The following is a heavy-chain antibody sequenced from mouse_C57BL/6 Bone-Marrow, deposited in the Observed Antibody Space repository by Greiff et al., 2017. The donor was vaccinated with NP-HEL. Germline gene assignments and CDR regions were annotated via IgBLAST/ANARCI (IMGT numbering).Heavy chain of an antibody. J-gene: IGHJ4*01. CDR1: GFTFSDYG. Sequence: EVMLVESGGGLVQPGGSLKLSCAASGFTFSDYGMAWVRQAPRKGPEWVAFISNLAYSIYYADTVTGRFTISRENAKNTLYLEMSSLRSEDTAMYYCARHERGLRRDYAMDYWGQGTSVTVSS. V-gene: IGHV5-15*01. D-gene: IGHD2-4*01. CDR2: ISNLAYSI. CDR3: ARHERGLRRDYAMDY.